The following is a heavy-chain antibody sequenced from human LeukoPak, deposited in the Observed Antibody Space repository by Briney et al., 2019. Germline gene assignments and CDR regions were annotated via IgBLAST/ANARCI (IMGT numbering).Heavy chain of an antibody. J-gene: IGHJ4*02. CDR2: ISSSSSYI. CDR3: ANFEVVPAAKN. CDR1: GFTFSSYS. Sequence: GGSLRLSCTASGFTFSSYSMNWVRQAPGKGLEWVSSISSSSSYIYYADSVKGRFTISRDNAKNSLYLQMNSLRAEDTAVYYCANFEVVPAAKNWGQGTLVTVSS. D-gene: IGHD2-2*01. V-gene: IGHV3-21*01.